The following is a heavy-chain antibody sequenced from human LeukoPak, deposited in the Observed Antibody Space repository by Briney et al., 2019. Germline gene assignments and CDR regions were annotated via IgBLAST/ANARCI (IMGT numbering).Heavy chain of an antibody. CDR2: IYYSGST. CDR1: GGSISSYY. CDR3: ARGGYSYANYYYYYYMDV. D-gene: IGHD5-18*01. V-gene: IGHV4-59*01. J-gene: IGHJ6*03. Sequence: SETLSLTCTVSGGSISSYYWSWIRQPPGKGLEWIGYIYYSGSTNHNPSLKSRVTISVDTSKNQFSLKLSSVTAADTAVYYCARGGYSYANYYYYYYMDVWGKGTTVTVSS.